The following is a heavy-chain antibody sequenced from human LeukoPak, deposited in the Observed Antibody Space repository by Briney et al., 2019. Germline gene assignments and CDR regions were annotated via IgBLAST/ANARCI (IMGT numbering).Heavy chain of an antibody. V-gene: IGHV3-13*01. Sequence: PGGSLRLSCAASGFTFSSYDIHWVRHAPGKGLEWVSGIGTAGEIYYPGSVKGRFTISRENAKNSLYLQMNSLRAGDTAVYYCARAAYSSTWYSRYFDLWGRGTLVTVSS. CDR1: GFTFSSYD. D-gene: IGHD6-13*01. J-gene: IGHJ2*01. CDR3: ARAAYSSTWYSRYFDL. CDR2: IGTAGEI.